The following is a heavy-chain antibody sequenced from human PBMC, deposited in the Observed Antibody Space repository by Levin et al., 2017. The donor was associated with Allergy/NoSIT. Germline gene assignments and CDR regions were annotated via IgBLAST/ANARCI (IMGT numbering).Heavy chain of an antibody. CDR1: GGSFSDYFSDYY. Sequence: TSETLSLTCAVYGGSFSDYFSDYYWSWIRQSPGKGLEWIGEINHSGGTNYNPSLKSRVTISLDTSKNQISLKLTSVTAADTAVYYCAGLYCLSGSCQPDWGQGTRVTVSS. CDR2: INHSGGT. D-gene: IGHD2-15*01. V-gene: IGHV4-34*01. CDR3: AGLYCLSGSCQPD. J-gene: IGHJ1*01.